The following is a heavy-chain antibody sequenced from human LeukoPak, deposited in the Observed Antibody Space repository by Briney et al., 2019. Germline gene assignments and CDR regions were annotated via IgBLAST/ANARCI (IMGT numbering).Heavy chain of an antibody. J-gene: IGHJ4*02. D-gene: IGHD2-8*01. Sequence: GGSLRLSCEASGFSVTNNYMSWFRLAPGKGLEWVSVPYTGGIRYYAGFVRGRFTISRDDSKNTLYLQMNNLGAEDTAIYYCTKMFTKDNWYGGPDYWGQGTLVTVSS. CDR1: GFSVTNNY. CDR3: TKMFTKDNWYGGPDY. CDR2: PYTGGIR. V-gene: IGHV3-53*01.